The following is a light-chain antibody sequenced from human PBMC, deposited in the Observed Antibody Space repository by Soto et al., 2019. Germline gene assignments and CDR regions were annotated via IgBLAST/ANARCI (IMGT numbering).Light chain of an antibody. CDR2: GAS. Sequence: EVVMTQSPATLSVSPGERATLSCRASQSVSTKVDWYQHKPGQAPRLLIHGASTRATDIPARFSGSGSGTEFTLTISSLQSEDVAVYYCPLYSGWPRVNFAGGTKVEI. CDR3: PLYSGWPRVN. V-gene: IGKV3-15*01. CDR1: QSVSTK. J-gene: IGKJ4*01.